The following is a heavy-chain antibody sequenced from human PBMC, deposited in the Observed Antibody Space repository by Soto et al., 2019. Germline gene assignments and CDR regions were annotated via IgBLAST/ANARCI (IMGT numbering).Heavy chain of an antibody. CDR1: GGTFSNFA. CDR3: ARVMMLDFVAADLGHLDP. J-gene: IGHJ5*01. Sequence: SSVQVSCTGSGGTFSNFAITWLRQAPGQGPEWLGGIIPMFGSVAYARKFQDTVTITADTSTNTVHMEVASLKSGDTALYVCARVMMLDFVAADLGHLDPWGKGSRVTVSS. D-gene: IGHD3-16*01. V-gene: IGHV1-69*06. CDR2: IIPMFGSV.